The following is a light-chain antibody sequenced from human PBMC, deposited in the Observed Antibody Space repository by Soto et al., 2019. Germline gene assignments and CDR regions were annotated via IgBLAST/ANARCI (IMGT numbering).Light chain of an antibody. V-gene: IGKV4-1*01. CDR1: QSVLYSSNNKNY. CDR2: WAS. Sequence: DIVMTQSPDSLAVSLGERATINCKSSQSVLYSSNNKNYLAWYQQKPGQPPKALIYWASTRESGVPDRFSGSGSGTDFTLTISSLQAEDVAVSYCQQYYTTPWTFCQGTKVEIK. CDR3: QQYYTTPWT. J-gene: IGKJ1*01.